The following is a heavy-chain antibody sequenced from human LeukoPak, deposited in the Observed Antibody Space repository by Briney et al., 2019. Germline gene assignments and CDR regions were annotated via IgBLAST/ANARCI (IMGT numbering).Heavy chain of an antibody. V-gene: IGHV3-48*03. J-gene: IGHJ4*02. CDR1: GFTFSNYE. D-gene: IGHD5-24*01. CDR3: ARVGRRDGYNSL. CDR2: ISSSGSTI. Sequence: GGSLRLSCAASGFTFSNYEMNWVRQAPGKGLEWVSYISSSGSTIYYADSVKGRFTISRDNAKNSLYLQMNSLRAEGTAVYYCARVGRRDGYNSLWGKGTLVTVS.